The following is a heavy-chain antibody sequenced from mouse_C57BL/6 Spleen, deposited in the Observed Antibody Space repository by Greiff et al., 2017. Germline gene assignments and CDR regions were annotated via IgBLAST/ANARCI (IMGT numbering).Heavy chain of an antibody. CDR1: GYTFTDYY. V-gene: IGHV1-76*01. D-gene: IGHD1-1*01. CDR3: AREDYYGSRGDWYFDV. J-gene: IGHJ1*03. CDR2: IYPGSGNT. Sequence: QVQLKESGAELVRPGASVKLSCKASGYTFTDYYINWVKQRPGQGLEWIARIYPGSGNTYYNEKFKGKATLTAEKSSSTAYMQLSSLTSEDSAVYFCAREDYYGSRGDWYFDVWGTGTTVTVSS.